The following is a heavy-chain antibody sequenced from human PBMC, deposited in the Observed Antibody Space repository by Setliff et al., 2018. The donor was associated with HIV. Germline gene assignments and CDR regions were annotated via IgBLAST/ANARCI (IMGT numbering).Heavy chain of an antibody. CDR2: INHSGST. Sequence: SETLSLTCAVYGGSFSGYYWSWIRQPPGKGLEWIGEINHSGSTNYNPSLKSRVTISVDTSKNQFSLRVMSVTAADTAVYFCARDIKASGELIRWFDPWGQGVLVTVSS. D-gene: IGHD3-10*01. CDR3: ARDIKASGELIRWFDP. CDR1: GGSFSGYY. V-gene: IGHV4-34*01. J-gene: IGHJ5*02.